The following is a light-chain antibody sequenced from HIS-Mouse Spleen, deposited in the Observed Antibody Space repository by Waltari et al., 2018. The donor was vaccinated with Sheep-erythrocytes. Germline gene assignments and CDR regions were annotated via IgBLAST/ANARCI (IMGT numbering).Light chain of an antibody. CDR2: AAS. Sequence: DIQMTQSPSSLSASVGDRVTLTCRASQSISSYLNWYQQKPGKAPKLLIYAASSLQSGVPSRFSGSGSGTDFTLTSSSLQPEDFATYYWQQSYSTPPTFGGGTKVDIK. V-gene: IGKV1-39*01. J-gene: IGKJ4*01. CDR1: QSISSY. CDR3: QQSYSTPPT.